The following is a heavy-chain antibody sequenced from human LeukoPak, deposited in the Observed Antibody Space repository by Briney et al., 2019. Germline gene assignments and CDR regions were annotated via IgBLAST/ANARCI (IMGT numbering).Heavy chain of an antibody. CDR1: GGSISSSSYY. CDR2: IYYSGST. V-gene: IGHV4-39*01. CDR3: ARRWEGDLDDAFDI. Sequence: SETLSLTCTVSGGSISSSSYYWGWIRQPPGKGVGWIGSIYYSGSTYYNPSLKSRVTISVDTSKNQFSLKLSSVTAADTAVYYCARRWEGDLDDAFDIWGQGTMVTVSS. J-gene: IGHJ3*02. D-gene: IGHD1-26*01.